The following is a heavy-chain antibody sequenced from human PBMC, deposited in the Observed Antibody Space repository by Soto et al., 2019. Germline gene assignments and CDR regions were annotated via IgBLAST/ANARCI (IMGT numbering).Heavy chain of an antibody. CDR2: IYYSGST. CDR3: ARRHDILTGYYIHYYMDV. V-gene: IGHV4-59*08. J-gene: IGHJ6*03. D-gene: IGHD3-9*01. CDR1: GGSISSYY. Sequence: SETLSLTCTVSGGSISSYYWSWIRQPPGKGLEWIGYIYYSGSTNYNPSLKSRVTISVDTSKNQFSLKLSSVTAADTAVYYCARRHDILTGYYIHYYMDVWGKGTTVTVSS.